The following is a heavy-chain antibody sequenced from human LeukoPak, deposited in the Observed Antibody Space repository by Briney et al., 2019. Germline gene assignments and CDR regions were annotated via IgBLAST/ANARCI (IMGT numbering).Heavy chain of an antibody. D-gene: IGHD5-18*01. CDR1: GGSISSGGYY. J-gene: IGHJ4*02. CDR3: ARVSDTAMVFDY. V-gene: IGHV4-31*03. Sequence: SETLSLTRTVSGGSISSGGYYWSWIRQHPGKGLEWIGYIYYSGSTYYNPSLKSRVTISVDTSKNQFSLKLSSVTAADTAVYYCARVSDTAMVFDYWGQGTLVTVSS. CDR2: IYYSGST.